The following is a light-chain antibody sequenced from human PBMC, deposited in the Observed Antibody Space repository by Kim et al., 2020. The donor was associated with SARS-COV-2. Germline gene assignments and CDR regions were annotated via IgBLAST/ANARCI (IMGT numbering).Light chain of an antibody. Sequence: ASAGDRVTITCRASQGISSYLAWYQQKPGKAPKLLIYAASTLQSGVPSRFSGSGSGTDFTLTISCLQSEDFASYYCQQYYSYPRTFGQGTKVDIK. CDR1: QGISSY. CDR2: AAS. J-gene: IGKJ1*01. V-gene: IGKV1-8*01. CDR3: QQYYSYPRT.